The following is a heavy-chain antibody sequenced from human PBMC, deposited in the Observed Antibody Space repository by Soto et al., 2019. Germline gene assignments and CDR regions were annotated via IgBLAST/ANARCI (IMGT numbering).Heavy chain of an antibody. CDR3: EGDSWLSSGWTDP. D-gene: IGHD3-9*01. J-gene: IGHJ5*02. V-gene: IGHV3-21*01. CDR2: ISSSSSYI. CDR1: GFTFSSYS. Sequence: GRSLRLSCAASGFTFSSYSMNWVRQAPGQGLEWVSSISSSSSYIYYADSVKGRFTISRDNAKNSLYLQMNSLRADDTAVYYCEGDSWLSSGWTDPWGQGTLVTVSS.